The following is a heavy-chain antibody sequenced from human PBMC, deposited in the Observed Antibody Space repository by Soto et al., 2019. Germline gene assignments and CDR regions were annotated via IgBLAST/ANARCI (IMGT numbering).Heavy chain of an antibody. CDR1: VGTFNTYA. CDR3: AREVQVHTPAFVY. Sequence: QVQLVQSGAEMKKPGSSVKVSCQSSVGTFNTYAMNWVRQAPGQGPEWMGDISPMFGAANYAPKFQGRVTTTAEASTGTSYMLLSSLTSEDTALYICAREVQVHTPAFVYWGQGTLVTVSS. V-gene: IGHV1-69*01. CDR2: ISPMFGAA. J-gene: IGHJ4*02. D-gene: IGHD3-10*01.